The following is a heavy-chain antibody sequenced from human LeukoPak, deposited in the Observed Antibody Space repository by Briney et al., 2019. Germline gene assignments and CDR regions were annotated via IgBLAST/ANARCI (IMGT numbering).Heavy chain of an antibody. CDR1: GGSISSSSYY. V-gene: IGHV4-39*01. Sequence: SSETLSLTCTVSGGSISSSSYYWGWIRQPPGKGLEWIGSIYYTRSTYYNPSLKSRVTISVDTSKNQFSLKLASVTAADTAVYYCARGVTMIVVVIHDWYFDLWGRGTLVTVSS. CDR3: ARGVTMIVVVIHDWYFDL. J-gene: IGHJ2*01. CDR2: IYYTRST. D-gene: IGHD3-22*01.